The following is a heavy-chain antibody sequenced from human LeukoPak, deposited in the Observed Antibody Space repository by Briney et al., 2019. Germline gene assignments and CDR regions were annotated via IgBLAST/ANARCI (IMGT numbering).Heavy chain of an antibody. J-gene: IGHJ3*02. Sequence: SGGSLRLSCAASGFTFSSYSMNWVRQAPGKWLEWVSYISSSSSTIYYADSVKGRFTISRDNAKNSLYLQMNRLRDEDTAVYYCALALVSLQNKEAAGSTGAFDMWGQGKMVPVSS. CDR1: GFTFSSYS. CDR3: ALALVSLQNKEAAGSTGAFDM. CDR2: ISSSSSTI. D-gene: IGHD6-13*01. V-gene: IGHV3-48*02.